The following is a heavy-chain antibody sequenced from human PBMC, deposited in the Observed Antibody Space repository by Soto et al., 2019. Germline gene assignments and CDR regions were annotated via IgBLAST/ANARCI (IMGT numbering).Heavy chain of an antibody. CDR2: IDWDGDK. CDR3: DKPRPDGHSLGT. CDR1: VFSLITSGMR. V-gene: IGHV2-70*04. D-gene: IGHD3-16*02. Sequence: SVPTLVNRTHTLTLTFTFSVFSLITSGMRVSCIRQPPGKALEWLARIDWDGDKFYRTSLRTRLTISKDTYKNQVVLTTTKMDPVPTPTYYCDKPRPDGHSLGTWGQRPLVTVYS. J-gene: IGHJ4*02.